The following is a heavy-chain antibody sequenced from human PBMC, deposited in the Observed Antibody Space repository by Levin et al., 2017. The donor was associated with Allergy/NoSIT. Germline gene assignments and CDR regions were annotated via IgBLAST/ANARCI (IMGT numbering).Heavy chain of an antibody. J-gene: IGHJ6*02. CDR3: ARGDDFWSGYLATGSFYHYSMDV. D-gene: IGHD3-3*01. Sequence: GGSLRLSCIASGFTLSSYGMNWVRQAPGQGLEWVSSISSSSTYMYHADSVKGRFTISRDNAKNSLYLQMNSLRAEDTAVYYCARGDDFWSGYLATGSFYHYSMDVWGQGTTVTVSS. V-gene: IGHV3-21*01. CDR1: GFTLSSYG. CDR2: ISSSSTYM.